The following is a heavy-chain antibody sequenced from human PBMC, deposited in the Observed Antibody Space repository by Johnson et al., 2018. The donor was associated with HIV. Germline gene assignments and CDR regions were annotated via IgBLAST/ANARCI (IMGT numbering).Heavy chain of an antibody. CDR1: GFTFSSYA. D-gene: IGHD2-2*01. J-gene: IGHJ3*02. CDR3: AKTVIVVVPAARGDAFDI. Sequence: QVQLVESGGDLVQPGRSLRLSCAASGFTFSSYAMHWVRQAPGKGLEWVAVISYDGSNKYYADSVKGRFTISRDNSKNTLYLQMNSLRSEDTAVYSCAKTVIVVVPAARGDAFDIWDQGTMVTVSS. CDR2: ISYDGSNK. V-gene: IGHV3-30-3*02.